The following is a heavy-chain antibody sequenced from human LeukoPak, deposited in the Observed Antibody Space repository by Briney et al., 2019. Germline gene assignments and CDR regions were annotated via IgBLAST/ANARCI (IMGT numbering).Heavy chain of an antibody. CDR2: IIPIFGTA. V-gene: IGHV1-69*06. CDR1: GGTFSSYA. CDR3: ARGAVDYYGSGSYFSGAFDI. Sequence: SVKVSCKASGGTFSSYAISWVRQAPGQGLEWMGGIIPIFGTANYAQKFQGRVTITADKSTSTAYMELSSLRSEDTAVYYCARGAVDYYGSGSYFSGAFDIWGQGTMVTVSS. J-gene: IGHJ3*02. D-gene: IGHD3-10*01.